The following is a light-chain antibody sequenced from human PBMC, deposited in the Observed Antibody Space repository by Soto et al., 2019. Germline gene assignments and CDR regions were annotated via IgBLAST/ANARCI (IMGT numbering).Light chain of an antibody. V-gene: IGLV2-23*01. CDR1: SSTVGGFNV. CDR3: CSYVGATTYV. CDR2: EGI. J-gene: IGLJ1*01. Sequence: QSALTQPVSVSVSRGQSITISCTVTSSTVGGFNVVSWYQQHPGKAPKVIIYEGIKRPSGFSNRFSGSNSGSTASLTISGLQAQDEADYYCCSYVGATTYVFGTGTKVTVL.